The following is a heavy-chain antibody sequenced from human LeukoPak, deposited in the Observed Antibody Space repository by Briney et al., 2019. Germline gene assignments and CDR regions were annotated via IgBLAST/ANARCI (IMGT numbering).Heavy chain of an antibody. D-gene: IGHD6-13*01. J-gene: IGHJ5*02. V-gene: IGHV1-2*02. CDR3: ARDRGVAAAGLLDP. CDR2: INPNNGDT. Sequence: ASVKVSCKASGYTFTSYDINWVRQATGQGLEWIGWINPNNGDTNYAHSFQGRVTLTRDTSSTTVYMELTRLTSDDTGVFYCARDRGVAAAGLLDPWGQGTLVTVSS. CDR1: GYTFTSYD.